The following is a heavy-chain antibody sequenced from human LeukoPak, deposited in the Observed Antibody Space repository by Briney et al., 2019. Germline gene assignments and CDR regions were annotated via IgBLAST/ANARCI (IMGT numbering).Heavy chain of an antibody. CDR3: AKDQAVVRGGSGWNRGIFDY. V-gene: IGHV3-23*01. D-gene: IGHD6-19*01. Sequence: GGSLRLSCAASGFTFSSYAMHWVRQAPGKGLEWVSAIRGSGGGTYYAESVKGRFTISRDNSKNTLYLQMNSLRDEDTAVYYCAKDQAVVRGGSGWNRGIFDYWGQGTLVTVSP. CDR2: IRGSGGGT. J-gene: IGHJ4*02. CDR1: GFTFSSYA.